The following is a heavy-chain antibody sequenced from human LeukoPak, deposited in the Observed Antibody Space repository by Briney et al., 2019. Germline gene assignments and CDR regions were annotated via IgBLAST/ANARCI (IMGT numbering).Heavy chain of an antibody. D-gene: IGHD3-22*01. CDR2: VHFSGST. CDR1: SPSASSHH. Sequence: SETLSLTCAVSSPSASSHHSAWIRQPAGKGLECVGRVHFSGSTNYNPSLRGRVPISLDKSKKQFFCTLKSVSAEDTAVYYFARDESSRDDSGGYHYWGGGVLVTASS. CDR3: ARDESSRDDSGGYHY. V-gene: IGHV4-4*07. J-gene: IGHJ4*02.